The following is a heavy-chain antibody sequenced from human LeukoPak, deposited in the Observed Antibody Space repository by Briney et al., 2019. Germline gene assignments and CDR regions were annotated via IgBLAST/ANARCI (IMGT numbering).Heavy chain of an antibody. CDR1: GGSISSSSYY. V-gene: IGHV4-39*01. J-gene: IGHJ4*02. CDR2: IYYSGST. Sequence: SETLSLTCTVSGGSISSSSYYWGWIRQPPGKGLEWIGSIYYSGSTYYNPSLKSRVTLSVDTSKNQFSLKLSSVTAADTAVYYCARHEVGATFDYWGQGTLVTVSS. D-gene: IGHD1-26*01. CDR3: ARHEVGATFDY.